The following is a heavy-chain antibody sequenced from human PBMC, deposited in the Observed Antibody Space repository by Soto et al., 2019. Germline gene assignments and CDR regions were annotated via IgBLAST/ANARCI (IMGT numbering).Heavy chain of an antibody. Sequence: PSETLSLTCTVSGGSISSGGYCWSWIRQHPGKGLEWIGYIHHSGRTNYNPSLRSRVTISVDTSKNQFSLKLSSVTAADTAVYYCARGQAQLWLRGVYYFDYWGQGTLVTVSS. CDR3: ARGQAQLWLRGVYYFDY. J-gene: IGHJ4*02. D-gene: IGHD5-18*01. V-gene: IGHV4-61*08. CDR1: GGSISSGGYC. CDR2: IHHSGRT.